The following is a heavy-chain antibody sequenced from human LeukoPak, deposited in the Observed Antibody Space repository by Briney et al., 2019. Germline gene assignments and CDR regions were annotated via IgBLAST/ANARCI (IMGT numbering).Heavy chain of an antibody. J-gene: IGHJ4*02. Sequence: ASVKVSCKASGYTFTSYDINWVRQATGQGLEWMGWMNPNSGNTGYAQKLQGRVTMTTDTSTSTAYMELRSLRSDDTAVYYCARAYYYDSSGYYRPTFDYWGQGTLVTVSS. V-gene: IGHV1-8*01. CDR1: GYTFTSYD. D-gene: IGHD3-22*01. CDR3: ARAYYYDSSGYYRPTFDY. CDR2: MNPNSGNT.